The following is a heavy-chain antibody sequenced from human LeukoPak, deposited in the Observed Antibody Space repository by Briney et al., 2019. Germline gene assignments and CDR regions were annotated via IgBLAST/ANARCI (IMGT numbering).Heavy chain of an antibody. CDR3: RVVITTTDY. J-gene: IGHJ4*02. CDR2: ISYDGSNK. D-gene: IGHD3-22*01. CDR1: GFTFSSYA. V-gene: IGHV3-30-3*01. Sequence: GGSLRLSCAASGFTFSSYAMHWVRQAPGKGLEWVAVISYDGSNKYYADSVKGRFTISRDNSKNTLYLQMNSLRAEDTAVYYCRVVITTTDYWGQGTLVTVSS.